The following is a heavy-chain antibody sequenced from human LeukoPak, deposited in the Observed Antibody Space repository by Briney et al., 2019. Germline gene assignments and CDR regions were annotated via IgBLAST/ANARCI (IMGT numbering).Heavy chain of an antibody. Sequence: TGGSLRLSCAASGFTFSSYGMHWVRQAPGKGLEWVAVISYDGSNKYYADSVKGRFTISRDNSKNTLYLQMSSLRAEDTAVYYCAKDRDFADYWGQGTLVTVSS. V-gene: IGHV3-30*18. CDR1: GFTFSSYG. CDR3: AKDRDFADY. CDR2: ISYDGSNK. J-gene: IGHJ4*02. D-gene: IGHD3-3*01.